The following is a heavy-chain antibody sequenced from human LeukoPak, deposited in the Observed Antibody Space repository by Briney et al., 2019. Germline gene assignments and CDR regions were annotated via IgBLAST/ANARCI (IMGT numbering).Heavy chain of an antibody. CDR1: GFTFSSYS. Sequence: GGSLRLSCAASGFTFSSYSMSWVRQAPGKGLEWISAISGSGGSTYYADSVKGRFTISRDNSKNTLYLQMNSLRAEDTAVYYCSKEGSGSYYYMDVWGKGTTVTVSS. V-gene: IGHV3-23*01. D-gene: IGHD1-26*01. CDR3: SKEGSGSYYYMDV. CDR2: ISGSGGST. J-gene: IGHJ6*03.